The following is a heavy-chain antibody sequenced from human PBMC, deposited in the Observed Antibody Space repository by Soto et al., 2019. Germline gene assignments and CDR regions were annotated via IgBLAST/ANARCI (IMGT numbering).Heavy chain of an antibody. CDR3: ARDALGSWYGYYYYYYGMAV. J-gene: IGHJ6*02. Sequence: QVQLVQSGAEVKKPGASVKVSCKASGYTFTSYGISWVRQTPGQGLEWMGWISAYNGNTNYAQKLQGRVTMTTDTSTSTAYMELRSLRSDDTAVYYCARDALGSWYGYYYYYYGMAVWGQGTTVTVSS. V-gene: IGHV1-18*01. CDR2: ISAYNGNT. D-gene: IGHD6-13*01. CDR1: GYTFTSYG.